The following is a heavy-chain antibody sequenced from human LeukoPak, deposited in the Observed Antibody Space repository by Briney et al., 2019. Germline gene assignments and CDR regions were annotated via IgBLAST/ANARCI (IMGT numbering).Heavy chain of an antibody. CDR2: ISSSGSTI. CDR1: GFTFSDYE. Sequence: GGSLRLSCAASGFTFSDYEMNWVRQAPGKGLEWVSYISSSGSTIYYADSVKGRFTISRDSAKNSLYLQMNSLRGEDTAVYYCARDRSSGWPLDYWGQGTLVTVSS. CDR3: ARDRSSGWPLDY. D-gene: IGHD6-19*01. V-gene: IGHV3-48*03. J-gene: IGHJ4*02.